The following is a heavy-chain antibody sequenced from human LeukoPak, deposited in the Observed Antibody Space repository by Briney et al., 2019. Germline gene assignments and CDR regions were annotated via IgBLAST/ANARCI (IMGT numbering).Heavy chain of an antibody. CDR3: ARAPQWLVPYWDY. Sequence: GRSLRLSCAASGFTFSSYGMHWVRQAPGKGLEWVALIWDDGSNNYYADSVKGRFTISRDNSKNTLYLQMNSLRAEDTAVYYCARAPQWLVPYWDYWGQGTLVTVSS. J-gene: IGHJ4*02. V-gene: IGHV3-33*01. CDR2: IWDDGSNN. CDR1: GFTFSSYG. D-gene: IGHD6-19*01.